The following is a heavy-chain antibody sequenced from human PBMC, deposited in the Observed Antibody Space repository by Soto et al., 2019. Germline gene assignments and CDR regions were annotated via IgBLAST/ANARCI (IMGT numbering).Heavy chain of an antibody. CDR3: ARDRQLTHAFDI. CDR2: ISFDGDNK. D-gene: IGHD5-18*01. Sequence: PGGSLRLSCAASGFSFRSYAMHWVRQAPGKGLEWVAVISFDGDNKYYADSVKGRFTISRDNSKNTLYLQMNSLRPEDTAVYYCARDRQLTHAFDIWGQGTMVTGSS. V-gene: IGHV3-30-3*01. J-gene: IGHJ3*02. CDR1: GFSFRSYA.